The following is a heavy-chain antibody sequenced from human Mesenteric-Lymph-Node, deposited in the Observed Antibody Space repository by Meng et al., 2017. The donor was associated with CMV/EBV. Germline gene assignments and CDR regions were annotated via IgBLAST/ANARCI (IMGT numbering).Heavy chain of an antibody. D-gene: IGHD5-12*01. CDR3: ARAAYSGYDSQVYYFDY. V-gene: IGHV3-9*01. J-gene: IGHJ4*02. Sequence: GGSLRLSCAASGFTFDDYAMHWVRQAPGKGLEWVSGISWNSGSIGYADSVKGRFTISRDNAKNSLYLQMNSLRAEDTAVYYCARAAYSGYDSQVYYFDYWGRGTLVTVSS. CDR1: GFTFDDYA. CDR2: ISWNSGSI.